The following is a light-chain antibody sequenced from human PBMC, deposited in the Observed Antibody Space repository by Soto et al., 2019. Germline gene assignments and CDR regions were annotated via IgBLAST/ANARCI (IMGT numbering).Light chain of an antibody. J-gene: IGKJ4*01. CDR2: DAS. Sequence: DIVLTQSPATLSLSPGERDTLSCRASQSVSSYLDWYQQKPGQAPRLLIYDASNRATGIPARFSGSGSGADFTLTISSLVPEDFAVYYCQQRSNWPLTCGGGTKVEIK. CDR1: QSVSSY. V-gene: IGKV3-11*01. CDR3: QQRSNWPLT.